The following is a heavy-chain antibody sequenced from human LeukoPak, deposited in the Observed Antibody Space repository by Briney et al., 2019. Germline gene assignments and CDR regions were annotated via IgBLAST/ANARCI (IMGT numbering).Heavy chain of an antibody. Sequence: SVKVSCKASGGTFSSYAISWVRQAPGQGLEWMGGIIPIFGTANYAQKFQGRVTITTDESTSTAYMELSSLRSEDTAVYYCARVRGSSGYDFDYWGQGTLVTVSS. CDR3: ARVRGSSGYDFDY. CDR2: IIPIFGTA. J-gene: IGHJ4*02. V-gene: IGHV1-69*05. D-gene: IGHD3-22*01. CDR1: GGTFSSYA.